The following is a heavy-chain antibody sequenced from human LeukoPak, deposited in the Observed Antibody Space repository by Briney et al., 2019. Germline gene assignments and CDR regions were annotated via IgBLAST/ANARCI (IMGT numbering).Heavy chain of an antibody. D-gene: IGHD3-3*01. V-gene: IGHV4-34*01. J-gene: IGHJ4*02. CDR2: INHNGST. CDR3: ARRNAAGKTIFGVALGYFDY. CDR1: GGSFSGYY. Sequence: PSETLSLTCAVYGGSFSGYYWSWIRQPPGKGLEWIGEINHNGSTNYNPSLKSRVTISVDTSKNQFSLKLSSVTAADTAVYYCARRNAAGKTIFGVALGYFDYWGQGTLVTVSS.